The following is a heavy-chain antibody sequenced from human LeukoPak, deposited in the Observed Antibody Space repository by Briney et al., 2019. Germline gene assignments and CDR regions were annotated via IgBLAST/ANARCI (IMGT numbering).Heavy chain of an antibody. J-gene: IGHJ3*02. V-gene: IGHV1-69*06. CDR2: IIPIFGTA. D-gene: IGHD3-10*01. Sequence: SVKVSCKASGGTFSSYAISWVRQAPGQGLEWMGGIIPIFGTANYAQKFQGRVTITADKSTSTAYMELSSLRSEDTAVYYCARPRDAMVRGVIIPYVAFDIWGRGTMVTVSS. CDR1: GGTFSSYA. CDR3: ARPRDAMVRGVIIPYVAFDI.